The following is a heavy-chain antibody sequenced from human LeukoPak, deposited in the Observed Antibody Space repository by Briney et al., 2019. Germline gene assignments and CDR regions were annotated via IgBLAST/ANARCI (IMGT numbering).Heavy chain of an antibody. CDR3: ARVGFSSSWYAVGYYFDY. Sequence: SETLSLTCTVSGGSISSYYWSWIRQPPGKGLEWIGYIYYSGSTNYNPSLKSRVTISVDTSKNQFSLKLSSVTAADTAVYYCARVGFSSSWYAVGYYFDYWGQGTLVTVSS. CDR1: GGSISSYY. CDR2: IYYSGST. V-gene: IGHV4-59*01. J-gene: IGHJ4*02. D-gene: IGHD6-13*01.